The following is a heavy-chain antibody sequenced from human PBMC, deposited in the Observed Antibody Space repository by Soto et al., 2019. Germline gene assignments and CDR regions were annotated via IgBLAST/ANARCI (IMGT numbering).Heavy chain of an antibody. CDR1: GFTFTDWY. Sequence: GGSLRLSCAASGFTFTDWYMSWVRQAAGKGLEYISYITSSGDTMYYADSVRGRFTISRDNAQNSLDLQMDSLTAEDTAVYYCVRGHKWLVSWGQGALVTV. CDR3: VRGHKWLVS. J-gene: IGHJ4*02. D-gene: IGHD5-12*01. V-gene: IGHV3-11*01. CDR2: ITSSGDTM.